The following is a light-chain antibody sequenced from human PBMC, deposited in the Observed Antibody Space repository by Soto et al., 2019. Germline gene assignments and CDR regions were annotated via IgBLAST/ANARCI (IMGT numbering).Light chain of an antibody. J-gene: IGKJ5*01. V-gene: IGKV1-12*01. CDR2: GAS. Sequence: EIQMTQSPSSVSASVGYRFTITCRASQGISTWLAWYQQKAGKAPNLLIYGASNLHSGVPSRFSGSGSGTNFTLTISSLQPEDFATYYCQQANSFPITFGQGTRLEIK. CDR1: QGISTW. CDR3: QQANSFPIT.